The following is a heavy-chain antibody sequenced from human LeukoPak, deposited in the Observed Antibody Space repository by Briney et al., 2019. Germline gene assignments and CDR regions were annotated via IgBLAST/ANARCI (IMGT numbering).Heavy chain of an antibody. V-gene: IGHV4-30-4*08. CDR3: VRGVGATRGRFDP. CDR1: GDSISRGDYY. CDR2: IYYNGNT. J-gene: IGHJ5*02. Sequence: SETLSLTCTVSGDSISRGDYYWSWVRQPPGKGLEWIGYIYYNGNTYYNPSLKSRLTISVDTSKNQFSLKLSSVTAADTAVYYCVRGVGATRGRFDPRGQGTLVTVSS. D-gene: IGHD1-26*01.